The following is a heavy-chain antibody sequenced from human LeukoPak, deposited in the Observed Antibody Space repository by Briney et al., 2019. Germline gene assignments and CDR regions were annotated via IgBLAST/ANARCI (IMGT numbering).Heavy chain of an antibody. CDR3: AKDVKTMTDLDS. Sequence: PGGSLRHSRADSGFTSSSYAMSSVRQPPGKGLDWVSVISGGTTSTYYADSVKGRFTISRDNSKNILYLQMNSLRAEDTAVYYCAKDVKTMTDLDSWGQGTLVTVSS. V-gene: IGHV3-23*01. CDR2: ISGGTTST. J-gene: IGHJ4*02. CDR1: GFTSSSYA. D-gene: IGHD1-1*01.